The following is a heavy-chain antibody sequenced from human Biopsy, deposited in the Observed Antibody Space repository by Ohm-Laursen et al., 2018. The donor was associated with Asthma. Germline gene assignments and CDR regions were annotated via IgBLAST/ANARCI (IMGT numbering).Heavy chain of an antibody. CDR3: ARTFHFWSPYHAEHYQL. J-gene: IGHJ1*01. CDR1: GFTFGDYC. CDR2: IKHDGSGK. V-gene: IGHV3-7*01. Sequence: SLRLSCAASGFTFGDYCMSWVRQVPGQGLAWVANIKHDGSGKNHVDSLKGRFTISRDNAKNLLFLQMNSLRAEDTAVYYCARTFHFWSPYHAEHYQLWGQGTLVTVSS. D-gene: IGHD3-3*01.